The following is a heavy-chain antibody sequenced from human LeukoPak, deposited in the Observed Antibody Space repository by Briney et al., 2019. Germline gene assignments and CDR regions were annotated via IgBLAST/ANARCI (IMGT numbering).Heavy chain of an antibody. J-gene: IGHJ2*01. V-gene: IGHV4-4*07. Sequence: SETLSLTCTVSGGSISSYYWRWIRQPAGKGLEWIGRIYTSGSTNYNPSLKSRVTMSVDTSKNQFSLKLSSVTAADTAVYYCARDEGSWGSARDQTAPHWYFDLWGRGTLVTVSS. CDR1: GGSISSYY. CDR3: ARDEGSWGSARDQTAPHWYFDL. D-gene: IGHD1-26*01. CDR2: IYTSGST.